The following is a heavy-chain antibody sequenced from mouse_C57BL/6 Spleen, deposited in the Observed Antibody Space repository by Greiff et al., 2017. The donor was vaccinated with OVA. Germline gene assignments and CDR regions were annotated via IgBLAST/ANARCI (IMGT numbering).Heavy chain of an antibody. Sequence: EVQVVESGGDLVKPGGSLKLSCAASGFTFSSYGMSWVRQTPDKRLEWVATISSGGSYTYYPDSVKGRFTISRDNAKNTLYLQMSSLKSEDTAMYYCARRADYDGDYYAMDYWGQGTSVTVSS. CDR3: ARRADYDGDYYAMDY. CDR2: ISSGGSYT. D-gene: IGHD2-4*01. V-gene: IGHV5-6*01. J-gene: IGHJ4*01. CDR1: GFTFSSYG.